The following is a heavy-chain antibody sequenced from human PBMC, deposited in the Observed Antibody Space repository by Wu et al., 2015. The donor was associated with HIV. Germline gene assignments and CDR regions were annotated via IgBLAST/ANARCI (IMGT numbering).Heavy chain of an antibody. Sequence: QVQLVQSGAEVKKPGSSVKVSCKASGGTFSSYAISWVRQAPGQGLEWMGGIIPIFGTANYAQKFQGRVTITTDESTSTAYMELSSLRSEDTAVYYCARVDPKRGFGSYYCPKGTTGMDVVGPRDHGSPSP. CDR1: GGTFSSYA. J-gene: IGHJ6*02. D-gene: IGHD3-10*01. CDR3: ARVDPKRGFGSYYCPKGTTGMDV. V-gene: IGHV1-69*05. CDR2: IIPIFGTA.